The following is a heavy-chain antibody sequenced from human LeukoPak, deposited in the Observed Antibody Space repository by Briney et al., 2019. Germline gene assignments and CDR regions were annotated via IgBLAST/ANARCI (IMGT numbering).Heavy chain of an antibody. Sequence: PSETLSLTCTVSGGSISSYYWSWIRQPPGKGLEWIGYIYYSGSTNYNPSLKSRVTISVDTSKNQFSLKLSSVTAADTAVYYCARESPTYYYDSSGLNWFDPWGQGTLVTVSS. V-gene: IGHV4-59*12. CDR3: ARESPTYYYDSSGLNWFDP. D-gene: IGHD3-22*01. CDR2: IYYSGST. CDR1: GGSISSYY. J-gene: IGHJ5*02.